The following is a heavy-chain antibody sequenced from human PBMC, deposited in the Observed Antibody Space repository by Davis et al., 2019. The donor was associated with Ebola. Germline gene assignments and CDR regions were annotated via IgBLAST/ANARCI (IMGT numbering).Heavy chain of an antibody. CDR1: GDSISSSNW. J-gene: IGHJ6*04. CDR3: ASSYGMDV. Sequence: GGSLRLSCAVSGDSISSSNWWSWVRQAPGKGLEWVANIKEDGSEKHYVDSVKGRFTISRDNAKNSLYVQMNSLRAEDTAVYYCASSYGMDVWGKGTTVTVSS. CDR2: IKEDGSEK. V-gene: IGHV3-7*01.